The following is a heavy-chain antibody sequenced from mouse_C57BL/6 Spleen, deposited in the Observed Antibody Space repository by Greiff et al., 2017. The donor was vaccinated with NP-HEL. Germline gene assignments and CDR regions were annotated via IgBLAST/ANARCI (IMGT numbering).Heavy chain of an antibody. Sequence: EVQLQESGAELVRPGASVKLSCTASGFNIKDDYMHWVKQRPEQGLEWIGWIDPENGDTEYASKFQGKATITADTSSNTAYLQLSSLTSEDTAVYYCTRGGFAYWGQGTLVTVSA. J-gene: IGHJ3*01. CDR3: TRGGFAY. CDR1: GFNIKDDY. V-gene: IGHV14-4*01. CDR2: IDPENGDT.